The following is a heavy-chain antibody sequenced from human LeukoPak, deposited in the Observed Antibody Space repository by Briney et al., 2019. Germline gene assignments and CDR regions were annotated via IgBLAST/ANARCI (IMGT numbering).Heavy chain of an antibody. D-gene: IGHD4-17*01. J-gene: IGHJ5*02. CDR1: GYTFTSYG. CDR3: ARDHPYRYGDYRMNWFDP. CDR2: ISAYNGNT. Sequence: GASVKVSCKASGYTFTSYGISWVRQAPGQGLEWMGWISAYNGNTNYAQKLQGRVTMTTDTSTSTAYMELRSLRSDDTAVYYCARDHPYRYGDYRMNWFDPWGQGTLVTVSS. V-gene: IGHV1-18*01.